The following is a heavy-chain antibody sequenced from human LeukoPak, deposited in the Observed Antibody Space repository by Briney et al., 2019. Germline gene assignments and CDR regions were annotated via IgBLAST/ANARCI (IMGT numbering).Heavy chain of an antibody. CDR2: IDHRGSS. D-gene: IGHD6-6*01. Sequence: SETLSLTCAVHGESFSAYLWSWIRQVPGKGLEWIGEIDHRGSSNYNPPHKSRATISVDTSKNHFSLSLTSVTAADTAVYYCATRSSTLAAARCFDDWGQGTVVTVSS. CDR1: GESFSAYL. V-gene: IGHV4-34*01. J-gene: IGHJ4*03. CDR3: ATRSSTLAAARCFDD.